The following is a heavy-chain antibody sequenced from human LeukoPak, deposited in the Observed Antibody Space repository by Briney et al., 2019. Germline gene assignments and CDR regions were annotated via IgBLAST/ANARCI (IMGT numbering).Heavy chain of an antibody. CDR3: ARGRDSSFYPYFDY. Sequence: GGSLRLSCAASGFTFSGYYMHWVRQVPGKGLVWVSCINSDGSSTSYADSVKGRFTISRDNAKNTLYLQMNSLRAEDTAVYFGARGRDSSFYPYFDYWGQGTLVTVSS. V-gene: IGHV3-74*01. J-gene: IGHJ4*02. CDR1: GFTFSGYY. D-gene: IGHD3-22*01. CDR2: INSDGSST.